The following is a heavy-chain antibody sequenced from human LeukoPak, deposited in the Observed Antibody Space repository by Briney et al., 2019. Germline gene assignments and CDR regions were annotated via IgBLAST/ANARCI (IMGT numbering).Heavy chain of an antibody. D-gene: IGHD5/OR15-5a*01. J-gene: IGHJ5*02. Sequence: GESLKISCKASGYSFTNYWIAWVRQKPGKGLEWMGIMHPGESEINYSPSFEGQVTISADTSISTAYLEWYSLKASDSAIYYCAKTIASFGSGARYFDPWGQGTMITVSS. V-gene: IGHV5-51*01. CDR3: AKTIASFGSGARYFDP. CDR1: GYSFTNYW. CDR2: MHPGESEI.